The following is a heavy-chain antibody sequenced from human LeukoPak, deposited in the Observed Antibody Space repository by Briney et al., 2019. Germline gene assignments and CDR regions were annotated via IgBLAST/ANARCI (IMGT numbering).Heavy chain of an antibody. Sequence: SCKASGYTFTGYYMHWVRQAPGKGLEWVAVISYDGSNKYYADSVKGRFTISRDNSKNTLYLQMNSLRAEDTAVYYCARAGGGAAAGYDYWGQGTLVTVSS. V-gene: IGHV3-30-3*01. CDR3: ARAGGGAAAGYDY. CDR2: ISYDGSNK. J-gene: IGHJ4*02. CDR1: GYTFTGYY. D-gene: IGHD6-13*01.